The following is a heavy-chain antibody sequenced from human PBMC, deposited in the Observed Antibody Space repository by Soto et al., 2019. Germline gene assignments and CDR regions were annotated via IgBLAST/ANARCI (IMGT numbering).Heavy chain of an antibody. CDR1: GGSISSYY. CDR2: IYYSGST. CDR3: ARDLLSSSPNYYYYYGMDV. V-gene: IGHV4-59*01. J-gene: IGHJ6*02. Sequence: SETLSLTCTVSGGSISSYYWSWIRQPPGKGLEWIGYIYYSGSTNYNPSLKSRVTISVDTSKNQFSLKLSSVTAADTAVYYCARDLLSSSPNYYYYYGMDVWGQGTTVTVSS. D-gene: IGHD6-6*01.